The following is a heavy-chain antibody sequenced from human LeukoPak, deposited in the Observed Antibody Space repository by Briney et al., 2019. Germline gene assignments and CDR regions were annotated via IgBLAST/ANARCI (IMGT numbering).Heavy chain of an antibody. D-gene: IGHD6-13*01. CDR2: IYYSGST. CDR3: ARGPYRLRIAAAGTIGFDP. J-gene: IGHJ5*02. CDR1: GGSISSYY. Sequence: PSETLSLTCTVSGGSISSYYWSWIRQPPGKGLEWIGYIYYSGSTNYNPSLKSRVTISVDTSKNQFSLKLSSVTAADTAVYYCARGPYRLRIAAAGTIGFDPWGQGTLVTVSS. V-gene: IGHV4-59*12.